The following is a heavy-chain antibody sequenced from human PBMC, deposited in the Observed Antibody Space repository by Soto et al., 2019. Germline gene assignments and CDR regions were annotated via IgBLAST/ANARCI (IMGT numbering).Heavy chain of an antibody. D-gene: IGHD2-15*01. CDR2: ISAYNGNT. V-gene: IGHV1-18*01. J-gene: IGHJ3*02. Sequence: ASVKVSCKASGYTFTSYGISWVRQAPGQGLEWMGWISAYNGNTNYARKLQGRVTMTTDTSTSTAYMELRSLRSDDTAVYYCARVKNGAAKYQIGAFDIWGQGTMVTVSS. CDR1: GYTFTSYG. CDR3: ARVKNGAAKYQIGAFDI.